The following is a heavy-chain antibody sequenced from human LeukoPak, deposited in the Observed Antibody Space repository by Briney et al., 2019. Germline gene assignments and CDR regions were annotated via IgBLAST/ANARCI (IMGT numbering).Heavy chain of an antibody. V-gene: IGHV1-2*02. CDR3: ARGGKSELGTCDF. D-gene: IGHD7-27*01. J-gene: IGHJ4*02. Sequence: ASVKVSCKASGYTFTGYYMHWVRQAPGEGLEWMGWINPNSGDSNYAQKFQGRVTMTRDMSINTAYMVVTRLTSDDTAMYYCARGGKSELGTCDFWGQGTLVTVSS. CDR2: INPNSGDS. CDR1: GYTFTGYY.